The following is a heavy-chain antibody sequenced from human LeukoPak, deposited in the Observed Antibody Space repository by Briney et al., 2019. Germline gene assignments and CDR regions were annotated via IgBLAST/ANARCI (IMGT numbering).Heavy chain of an antibody. Sequence: GGSLRLSCAVSGFSVSNNYMNWVRQAPGKGLEWVSLIYSRGGTSYADSVKGRFTISRDSSRNTLFLQMNSLRVEDTAVYYCARDPPGIAASGTYYWGQGTLVTVSS. V-gene: IGHV3-53*01. CDR3: ARDPPGIAASGTYY. J-gene: IGHJ4*02. D-gene: IGHD6-13*01. CDR1: GFSVSNNY. CDR2: IYSRGGT.